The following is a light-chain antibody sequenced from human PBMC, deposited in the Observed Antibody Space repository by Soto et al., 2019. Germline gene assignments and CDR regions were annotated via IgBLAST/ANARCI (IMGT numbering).Light chain of an antibody. Sequence: IVLTQSPGTLSLSPGERATLSCRASQSVTSKYLAWFQQKPGQAPRLLLYDVSTRATGFPDRFSGSGSGTDFTLTISRLEPEDFAVYYCQLYGDSPTSGGGTKVDIK. CDR2: DVS. V-gene: IGKV3-20*01. J-gene: IGKJ4*01. CDR1: QSVTSKY. CDR3: QLYGDSPT.